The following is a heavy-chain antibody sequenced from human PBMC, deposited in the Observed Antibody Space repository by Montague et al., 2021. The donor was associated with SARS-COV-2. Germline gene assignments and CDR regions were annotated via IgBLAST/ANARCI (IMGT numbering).Heavy chain of an antibody. CDR3: AKAPTMVRGVYFDY. Sequence: SLRLSCAASGFTFSSHGMSWVRQAPGKGLEWVSVISGSGGNTYYADSVKGRFTISRDNSKNTLYLQMNSLRAEDTAVYYCAKAPTMVRGVYFDYWGQGTLVTVSS. CDR1: GFTFSSHG. V-gene: IGHV3-23*01. D-gene: IGHD3-10*01. J-gene: IGHJ4*02. CDR2: ISGSGGNT.